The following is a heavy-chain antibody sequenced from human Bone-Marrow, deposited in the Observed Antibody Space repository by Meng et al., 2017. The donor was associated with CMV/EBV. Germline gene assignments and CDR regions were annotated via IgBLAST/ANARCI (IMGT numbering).Heavy chain of an antibody. D-gene: IGHD3-3*01. Sequence: GGSLRLSCEASGFSFTSHSFHWVRQAPGKGLEWVALTSYDGTTNFHADSVKGRFTVSRDNSKNMVYLQMSSLRADDSALYFCARARFLEWLFTDYWGQGTLVTVSS. CDR1: GFSFTSHS. V-gene: IGHV3-30-3*01. CDR2: TSYDGTTN. J-gene: IGHJ4*02. CDR3: ARARFLEWLFTDY.